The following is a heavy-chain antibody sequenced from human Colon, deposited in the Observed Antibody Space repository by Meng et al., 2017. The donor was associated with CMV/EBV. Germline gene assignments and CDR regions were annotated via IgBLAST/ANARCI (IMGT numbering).Heavy chain of an antibody. Sequence: ASVKVSCKASGYGFTNYGISWVRQAPGQGLEWMGWISAYNGYTSYAQKLQDRVTMTTEISTNTAYLELRSLRSDDTAVYYCTRGHYDGFWGHGTRVTVSS. CDR2: ISAYNGYT. CDR1: GYGFTNYG. V-gene: IGHV1-18*01. CDR3: TRGHYDGF. J-gene: IGHJ4*01. D-gene: IGHD3-22*01.